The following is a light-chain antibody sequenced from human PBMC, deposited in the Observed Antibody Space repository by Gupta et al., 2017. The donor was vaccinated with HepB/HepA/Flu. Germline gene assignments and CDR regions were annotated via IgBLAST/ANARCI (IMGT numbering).Light chain of an antibody. V-gene: IGLV1-44*01. Sequence: QSMLTPPPAVSGPPAQRVTIPCSGCSSDIGKRPVNWYRQLPRTAPKLLIYTHNQRPSGVPDRFAGSKSGTSASLAISGLQSEDEATYYCAAWESSLSGHAVFGGGTKLSVL. CDR2: THN. CDR1: SSDIGKRP. J-gene: IGLJ2*01. CDR3: AAWESSLSGHAV.